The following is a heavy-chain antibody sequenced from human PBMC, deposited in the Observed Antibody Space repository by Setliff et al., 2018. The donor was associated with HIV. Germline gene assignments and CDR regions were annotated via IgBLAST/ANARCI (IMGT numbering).Heavy chain of an antibody. Sequence: SETLSLTCTVSGGSISSSSYFWGWIRQPPGKGLEWIGTLYYSGEIRYNPSLKSRVTISVDTSKNQFSLNLNSVTAADTAVYYCVRHVDSDTSGHPDWFDPWGQGTLVTVSS. D-gene: IGHD3-22*01. CDR1: GGSISSSSYF. V-gene: IGHV4-39*01. CDR2: LYYSGEI. J-gene: IGHJ5*02. CDR3: VRHVDSDTSGHPDWFDP.